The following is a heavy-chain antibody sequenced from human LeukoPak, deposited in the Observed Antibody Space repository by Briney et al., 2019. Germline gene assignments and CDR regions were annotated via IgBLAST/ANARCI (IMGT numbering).Heavy chain of an antibody. V-gene: IGHV4-4*02. CDR2: IYHSGST. CDR3: ARRVPYGDSWNAFDI. D-gene: IGHD4-17*01. CDR1: GGSISSSNW. J-gene: IGHJ3*02. Sequence: SETLSLTFAVSGGSISSSNWWSWVRQPPGKGLEWIGEIYHSGSTNYNPSLKSRVTISVDKSKNQFSLKLSSVTAADTAVYYCARRVPYGDSWNAFDIWGQGTMVTVSS.